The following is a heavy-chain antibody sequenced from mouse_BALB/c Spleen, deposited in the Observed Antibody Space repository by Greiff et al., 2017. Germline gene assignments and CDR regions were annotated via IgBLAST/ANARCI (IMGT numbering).Heavy chain of an antibody. D-gene: IGHD2-14*01. V-gene: IGHV5-9-3*01. CDR3: ARSYNRYDEAAWFAY. J-gene: IGHJ3*01. Sequence: EVKLQESGGGLVKPGGSLKLSCAASGFTFSSYAMSWVRQTPEKRLEWVATISSGGSYTYYPDSVKGRFTISRDNAKNTLYLQMSSLRSEDTAMYYCARSYNRYDEAAWFAYWGQGTLVTVSA. CDR2: ISSGGSYT. CDR1: GFTFSSYA.